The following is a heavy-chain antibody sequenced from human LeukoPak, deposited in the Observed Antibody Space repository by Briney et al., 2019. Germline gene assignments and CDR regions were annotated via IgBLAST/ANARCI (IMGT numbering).Heavy chain of an antibody. J-gene: IGHJ4*02. CDR1: GFTPDDYA. Sequence: GRSLRLSCAASGFTPDDYAMHWVRQAPGKGLEWVSGISWNSGSIGYADSVKGRFTISRDNAKNSLYLQMNSLRAEDTALYYCAKDSGSQNTDFDYWGQGTLVTVSS. V-gene: IGHV3-9*02. CDR3: AKDSGSQNTDFDY. D-gene: IGHD1-26*01. CDR2: ISWNSGSI.